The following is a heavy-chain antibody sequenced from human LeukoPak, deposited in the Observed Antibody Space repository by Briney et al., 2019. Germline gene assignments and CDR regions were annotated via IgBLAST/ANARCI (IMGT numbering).Heavy chain of an antibody. CDR2: ISGSGGST. CDR1: GFTFSSCA. CDR3: AKDRGASRSWYFDL. D-gene: IGHD3-10*01. J-gene: IGHJ2*01. Sequence: GGSLRLSCAASGFTFSSCAMSWVRQAPGKGLEWVSAISGSGGSTYYADSVKGRFTISRDNSKNTLYLQMNSLRAEDTAVYYCAKDRGASRSWYFDLWGRGTLVTVSS. V-gene: IGHV3-23*01.